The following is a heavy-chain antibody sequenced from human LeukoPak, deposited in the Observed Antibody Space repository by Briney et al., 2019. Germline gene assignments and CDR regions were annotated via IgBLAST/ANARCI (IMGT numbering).Heavy chain of an antibody. CDR2: IYYSGST. D-gene: IGHD3-22*01. Sequence: SETLSLTCTVSGGSISSYYWSWIRQPPGKGLEWIGYIYYSGSTNYNPSLKSRVTISVDTSKNQFSLKLSSVTAADTAVYYCARSKRQGCYDSSGYYYQPIGGVDYWGQGTLVTVSS. V-gene: IGHV4-59*01. CDR3: ARSKRQGCYDSSGYYYQPIGGVDY. J-gene: IGHJ4*02. CDR1: GGSISSYY.